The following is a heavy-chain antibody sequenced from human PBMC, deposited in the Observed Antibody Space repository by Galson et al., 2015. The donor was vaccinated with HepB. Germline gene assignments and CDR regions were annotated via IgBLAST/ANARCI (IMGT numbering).Heavy chain of an antibody. Sequence: SVKVSCKASGYNFIDYYIYWVRQAPGQGLEWMGRINPNSASTNSAQKFQGRVTMTRDTSISTAYMELSRLKSDDTAIYYCVRDFDFTSEARYWGQGTLVTVSS. D-gene: IGHD3-3*01. CDR1: GYNFIDYY. CDR2: INPNSAST. V-gene: IGHV1-2*06. J-gene: IGHJ4*02. CDR3: VRDFDFTSEARY.